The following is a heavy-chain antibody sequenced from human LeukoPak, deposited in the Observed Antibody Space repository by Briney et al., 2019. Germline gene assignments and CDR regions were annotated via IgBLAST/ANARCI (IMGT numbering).Heavy chain of an antibody. D-gene: IGHD6-19*01. CDR3: AGLVSSVSLVSRYFDL. V-gene: IGHV4-59*08. CDR1: GGSISSYY. CDR2: IYYSGST. J-gene: IGHJ2*01. Sequence: SETLSLTCTVSGGSISSYYWSWIRQPPGKGLEWIGYIYYSGSTNYNPSLKSRVTISVDTSKNQFSLKLSSVTAADTAVYYCAGLVSSVSLVSRYFDLWGRGTLVTVSS.